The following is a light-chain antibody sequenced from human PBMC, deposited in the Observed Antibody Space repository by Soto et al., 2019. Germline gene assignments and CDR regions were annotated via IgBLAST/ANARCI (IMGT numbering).Light chain of an antibody. CDR3: QQTYSTPWP. CDR2: AAY. CDR1: QSISSY. J-gene: IGKJ1*01. Sequence: DIQMNQSPYSLSASVGDRVTITCRASQSISSYLNWYQQKPGKAPKLLIYAAYSLQSGVPSRFSGSGSGTDFTLTISNLQPEDFANYYCQQTYSTPWPFGQGTK. V-gene: IGKV1-39*01.